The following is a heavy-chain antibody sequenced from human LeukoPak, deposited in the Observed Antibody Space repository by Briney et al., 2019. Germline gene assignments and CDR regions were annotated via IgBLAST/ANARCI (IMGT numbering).Heavy chain of an antibody. CDR2: ISWNSGSI. V-gene: IGHV3-9*01. CDR1: GFTFDDYA. Sequence: GGSLRLSCAASGFTFDDYAMPWVRQAPGKGLEWVSGISWNSGSIGYADSVKGRFTISRDNAKNSLYLQTNSLRAEDTALYYCAKATLRGVISNLDYWGQGTLVTVSS. D-gene: IGHD3-10*01. CDR3: AKATLRGVISNLDY. J-gene: IGHJ4*02.